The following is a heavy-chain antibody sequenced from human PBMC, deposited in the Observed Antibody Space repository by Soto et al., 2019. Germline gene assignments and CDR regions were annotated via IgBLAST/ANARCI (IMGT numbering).Heavy chain of an antibody. CDR2: IYYSGST. CDR3: ARDRPTDH. CDR1: GGSISSRGYY. Sequence: SETLSLTCTVSGGSISSRGYYWGWIRQPPGKGLEWIGTIYYSGSTYYNPSLKSRVTISVDRSTTTAYMELRSLRYDDTAVYYCARDRPTDHWGQGTLVTVSS. V-gene: IGHV4-39*02. J-gene: IGHJ5*02.